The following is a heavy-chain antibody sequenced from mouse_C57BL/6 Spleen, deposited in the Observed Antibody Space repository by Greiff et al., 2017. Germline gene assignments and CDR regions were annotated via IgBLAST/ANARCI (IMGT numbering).Heavy chain of an antibody. Sequence: QVHVKQPGAELVRPGSSVKLSCKASGYTFTSYWMHWVQQRPIQGLEWIGNIDPSDSETHYNQKFKDKATLTVDKSSSTAYMQLSSLTSEDSAVYYCARESGSSSYWYCDVWGTGTTVTVSS. J-gene: IGHJ1*03. CDR1: GYTFTSYW. CDR3: ARESGSSSYWYCDV. V-gene: IGHV1-52*01. D-gene: IGHD1-1*01. CDR2: IDPSDSET.